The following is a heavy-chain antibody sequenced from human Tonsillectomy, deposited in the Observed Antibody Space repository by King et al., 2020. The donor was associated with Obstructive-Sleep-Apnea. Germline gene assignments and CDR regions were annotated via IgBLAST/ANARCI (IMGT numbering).Heavy chain of an antibody. Sequence: QLVQSGAEVEKAGASVKVSCKASGYTFSEYYIHWVRRAPGHGLEWLGIVNPSDGSTTYAQNFQGRVTMTRDTSTSTVFMELSSLRSEDTAVYYCARSLVTVPCDFWGQGTLVTVSS. CDR3: ARSLVTVPCDF. CDR2: VNPSDGST. J-gene: IGHJ4*02. V-gene: IGHV1-46*01. D-gene: IGHD2-21*02. CDR1: GYTFSEYY.